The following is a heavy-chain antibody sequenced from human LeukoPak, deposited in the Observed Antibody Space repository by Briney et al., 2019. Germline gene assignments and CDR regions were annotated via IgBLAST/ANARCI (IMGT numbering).Heavy chain of an antibody. V-gene: IGHV4-61*02. CDR2: IYTSGST. CDR1: GGSISSGSYY. CDR3: ARETVDFWSGYGY. J-gene: IGHJ4*02. D-gene: IGHD3-3*01. Sequence: ASETLSLTCTVSGGSISSGSYYWSWIRQPAGMGPEWIGRIYTSGSTNYNPSLKSRVTISVDTSKNQFSLKLSSVTAADTAVYYCARETVDFWSGYGYWGQGTLVTVSS.